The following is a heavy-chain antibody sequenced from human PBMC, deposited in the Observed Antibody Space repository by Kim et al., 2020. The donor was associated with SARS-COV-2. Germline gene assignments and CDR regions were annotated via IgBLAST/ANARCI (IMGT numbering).Heavy chain of an antibody. CDR3: ARGGDTAMVGSLDY. V-gene: IGHV4-31*03. CDR2: IYYSGST. J-gene: IGHJ4*02. Sequence: SETLSLTCTVSGGSISSGGYYWSWIRQHPGKGLEWIGYIYYSGSTYYNPSLKSRVTISVDTSKNQFSLKLSSVTAADTAVYYCARGGDTAMVGSLDYWGQGTLVTVSS. CDR1: GGSISSGGYY. D-gene: IGHD5-18*01.